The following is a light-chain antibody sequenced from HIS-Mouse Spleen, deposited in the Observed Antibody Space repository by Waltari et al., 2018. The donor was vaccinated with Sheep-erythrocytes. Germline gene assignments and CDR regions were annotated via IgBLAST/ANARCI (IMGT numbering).Light chain of an antibody. V-gene: IGLV3-1*01. J-gene: IGLJ2*01. Sequence: SYDLTQPPSVSVSPGQTASTTCPGDKLGDKYARWYQQKPGQSPVLVIDQDSKRPSGMPDRLSGSNSGNTATLTISGTQAIDEADYYCQAWDSSTAWNVVFGGGTKLTVL. CDR3: QAWDSSTAWNVV. CDR2: QDS. CDR1: KLGDKY.